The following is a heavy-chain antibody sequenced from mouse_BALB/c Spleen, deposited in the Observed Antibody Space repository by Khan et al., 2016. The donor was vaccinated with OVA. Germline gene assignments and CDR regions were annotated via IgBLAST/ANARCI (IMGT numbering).Heavy chain of an antibody. J-gene: IGHJ4*01. CDR1: GFSLTNYG. CDR2: IWRGGST. CDR3: ATNQAGYAMDY. V-gene: IGHV2-5*01. Sequence: QVQLQQSGPGLVQPSQSLSITCTVSGFSLTNYGVHWVRQSPGKGLEWLGVIWRGGSTDYNAAFMSRLYITKDNSKSQVFFKMNSLQADDTAIYYCATNQAGYAMDYWGQGTSVTVSS.